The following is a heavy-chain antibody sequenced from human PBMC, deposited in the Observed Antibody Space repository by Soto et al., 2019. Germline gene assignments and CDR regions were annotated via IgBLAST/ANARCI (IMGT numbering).Heavy chain of an antibody. V-gene: IGHV4-30-4*01. CDR2: IYYSGPT. CDR3: AKYGDYVGYHCDS. D-gene: IGHD4-17*01. J-gene: IGHJ4*02. CDR1: GGSISSENYY. Sequence: QVQLQESGPGLVKPSQTLSLTCTVSGGSISSENYYWSWIRQPPGKGLEWIGYIYYSGPTYYNPSLKSLVTVSVDTSRVQFSLKLTSVSAADTAVYYCAKYGDYVGYHCDSWGQGTTVTFSA.